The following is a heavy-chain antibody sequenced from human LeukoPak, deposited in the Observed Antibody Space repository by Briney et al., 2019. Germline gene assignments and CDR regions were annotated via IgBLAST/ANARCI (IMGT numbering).Heavy chain of an antibody. CDR2: ISGSGDNT. Sequence: GGSLRLSCAASGFTFSSYAMSWVRQVPGKGLEWVSVISGSGDNTYYADSVKGRFTISRDNSKNMLYLQMNSLRAEDTAVYYCAKWKYSNLGIDDYWGQGTLVTVSS. CDR1: GFTFSSYA. D-gene: IGHD6-13*01. V-gene: IGHV3-23*01. J-gene: IGHJ4*02. CDR3: AKWKYSNLGIDDY.